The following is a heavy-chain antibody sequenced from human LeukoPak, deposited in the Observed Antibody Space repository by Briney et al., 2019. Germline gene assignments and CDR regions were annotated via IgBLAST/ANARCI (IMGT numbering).Heavy chain of an antibody. V-gene: IGHV1-18*01. CDR3: ARVPGGYYGSGSYLFGYFDY. CDR2: ISAYNGNT. J-gene: IGHJ4*02. CDR1: GYTFTSYG. Sequence: ASVKVSCKASGYTFTSYGISWVRQAPGRGLEWMGWISAYNGNTNYARKLQGRVTMTTDTSTSTAYMELRSLRSDDTAVYYCARVPGGYYGSGSYLFGYFDYWGQGTLVTVSS. D-gene: IGHD3-10*01.